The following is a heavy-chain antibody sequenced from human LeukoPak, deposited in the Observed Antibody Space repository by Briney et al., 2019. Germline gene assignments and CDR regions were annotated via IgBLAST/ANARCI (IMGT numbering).Heavy chain of an antibody. CDR2: INPSGGST. CDR1: GYTFTSYY. J-gene: IGHJ4*02. Sequence: GASVNVSCKASGYTFTSYYMHWVRQAPGQGREWMGIINPSGGSTSYAQKFQGRVTMTRDTSTSTVYMELSSLRSEDTAVYYCARALYDDSSGYRSVPIDYWGQGTLVTVSS. D-gene: IGHD3-22*01. CDR3: ARALYDDSSGYRSVPIDY. V-gene: IGHV1-46*01.